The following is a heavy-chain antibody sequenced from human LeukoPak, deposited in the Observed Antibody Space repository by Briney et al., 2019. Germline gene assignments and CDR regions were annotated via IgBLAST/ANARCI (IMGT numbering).Heavy chain of an antibody. CDR3: ARVSLGDYAFDY. J-gene: IGHJ4*02. CDR2: ISAYNGNT. V-gene: IGHV1-18*01. Sequence: ASVKVSFKASGYTFTSYGISWVRQAPGQGREWMGWISAYNGNTNYAQKLQGRVTITTDTSTSTAYMELRSLRSGDTAVYYCARVSLGDYAFDYWGQGTLVTVSS. CDR1: GYTFTSYG. D-gene: IGHD3-16*01.